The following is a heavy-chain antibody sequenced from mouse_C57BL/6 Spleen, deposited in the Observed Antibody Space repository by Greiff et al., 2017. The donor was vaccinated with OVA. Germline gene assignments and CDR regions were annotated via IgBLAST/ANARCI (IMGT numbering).Heavy chain of an antibody. D-gene: IGHD1-3*01. CDR3: AKWPMDY. J-gene: IGHJ4*01. Sequence: ESGPGLVKPSQSLSLTCSVTGYSITSGYYWNWIRQFPGNKLEWMGYISYDGSNNYNPSLKNRISITRDTSKNQFFLKLNSVTTEDTATYYCAKWPMDYWGQGTSVTVSS. CDR1: GYSITSGYY. V-gene: IGHV3-6*01. CDR2: ISYDGSN.